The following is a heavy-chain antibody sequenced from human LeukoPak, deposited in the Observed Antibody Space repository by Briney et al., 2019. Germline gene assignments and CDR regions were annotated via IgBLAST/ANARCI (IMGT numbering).Heavy chain of an antibody. CDR1: GGSISSYY. D-gene: IGHD2-2*01. CDR2: IYYSGST. V-gene: IGHV4-59*08. CDR3: ARRSRGTSPRQRGGYLDY. J-gene: IGHJ4*02. Sequence: SETLSLTCTVSGGSISSYYWSWIRQPPGKGLEWIGYIYYSGSTYYNPSLKSRVTISVDTSKNQFSLKLSSVTAADTAVYYCARRSRGTSPRQRGGYLDYWGQGTLVTVSS.